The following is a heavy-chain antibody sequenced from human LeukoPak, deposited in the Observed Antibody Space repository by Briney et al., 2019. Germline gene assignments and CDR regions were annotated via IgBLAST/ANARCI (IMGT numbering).Heavy chain of an antibody. J-gene: IGHJ4*02. Sequence: ASVKVSCKASRYTFTSYDINWMRQATGQGLEWMGWMNPNSGNTGYAQKFQGRVTITRNTSISTAYMELRSLRSADTAAYYCARCRAGSSGCGYWGQGTLVTVSS. CDR3: ARCRAGSSGCGY. CDR2: MNPNSGNT. D-gene: IGHD6-19*01. CDR1: RYTFTSYD. V-gene: IGHV1-8*03.